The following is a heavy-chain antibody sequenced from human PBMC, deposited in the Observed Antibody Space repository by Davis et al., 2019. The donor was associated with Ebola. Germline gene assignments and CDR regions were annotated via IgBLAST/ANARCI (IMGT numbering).Heavy chain of an antibody. Sequence: GESLKISCAASGFTFDDYAMSWVRQAPGKGLEWVSAIAGSGGSTYHADSVKGRFTISRDNSKNTLYLQMKSLRAEDTAVYYCAKGPETGRFEYWGQGTLVTVSA. CDR1: GFTFDDYA. CDR2: IAGSGGST. CDR3: AKGPETGRFEY. D-gene: IGHD1-1*01. V-gene: IGHV3-23*01. J-gene: IGHJ4*02.